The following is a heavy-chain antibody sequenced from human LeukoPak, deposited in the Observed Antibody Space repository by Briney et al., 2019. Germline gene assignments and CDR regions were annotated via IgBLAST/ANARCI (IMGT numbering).Heavy chain of an antibody. CDR2: ISYDGSNK. D-gene: IGHD2-21*02. CDR1: GFTFSSYG. V-gene: IGHV3-30*18. J-gene: IGHJ4*02. Sequence: GGSLRLSCAASGFTFSSYGMPWVRQAPGKGPEWVAVISYDGSNKYYADSVKGRFTISRDNSKNTLYLQMNSLRAEDTAVYYCAKGEFGVVTANFDYWGQGTLVTVSS. CDR3: AKGEFGVVTANFDY.